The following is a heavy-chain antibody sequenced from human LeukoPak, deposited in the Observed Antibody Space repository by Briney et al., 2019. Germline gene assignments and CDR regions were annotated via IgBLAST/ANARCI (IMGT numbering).Heavy chain of an antibody. Sequence: SETLSLTCAVYGGSFSGYYWSWIRQPPGKGLEWIGEINHSGSTNYNPSLKSRVTISVDTSKNQFSLKLSSVTAADTAVYYCARGLKKYSSSWYYFDYWGQGTLVTVSS. J-gene: IGHJ4*02. CDR1: GGSFSGYY. CDR2: INHSGST. D-gene: IGHD6-13*01. V-gene: IGHV4-34*01. CDR3: ARGLKKYSSSWYYFDY.